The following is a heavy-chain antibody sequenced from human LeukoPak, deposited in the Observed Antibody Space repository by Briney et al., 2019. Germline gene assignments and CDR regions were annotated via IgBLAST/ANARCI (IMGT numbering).Heavy chain of an antibody. D-gene: IGHD1-26*01. V-gene: IGHV3-53*01. CDR1: GFTVSSNY. CDR2: IRSDGST. Sequence: GGSLRLSCTASGFTVSSNYMSWVRQAPGKGLEWVSVIRSDGSTNHADFVKGRFTISRDNSKNTLYLQMNNLRAEDTAMYYCAREMYSGMYNDAFDIWGQGTKVTVSS. CDR3: AREMYSGMYNDAFDI. J-gene: IGHJ3*02.